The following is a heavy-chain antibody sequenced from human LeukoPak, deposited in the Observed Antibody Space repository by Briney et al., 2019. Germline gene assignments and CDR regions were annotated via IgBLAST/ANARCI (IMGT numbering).Heavy chain of an antibody. D-gene: IGHD1-26*01. J-gene: IGHJ3*02. CDR3: ARESAGLGAKAFDI. Sequence: GGSLRLSCAAYGFTFNSHEIPWVHQFTGKGLEWLSAIGTAGDPYYSAPVKGRFTISRDNAENSLYLQMNSLRAGDAALYCWARESAGLGAKAFDIWGQGTMVTVSS. V-gene: IGHV3-13*05. CDR2: IGTAGDP. CDR1: GFTFNSHE.